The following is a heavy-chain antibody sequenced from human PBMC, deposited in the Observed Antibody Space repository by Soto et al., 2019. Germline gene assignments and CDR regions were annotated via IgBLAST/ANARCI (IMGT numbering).Heavy chain of an antibody. CDR2: IYHSGST. D-gene: IGHD2-2*01. CDR1: SGSISSSNW. V-gene: IGHV4-4*02. Sequence: SETLSLTCAVSSGSISSSNWWSWVRQPPGKGLEWIGEIYHSGSTNYNPSLKSRVTISVDKSKNQFSLKLSSVTAADTAVYYCASSSTSRRTKIDYWGQGTLVTVSS. J-gene: IGHJ4*02. CDR3: ASSSTSRRTKIDY.